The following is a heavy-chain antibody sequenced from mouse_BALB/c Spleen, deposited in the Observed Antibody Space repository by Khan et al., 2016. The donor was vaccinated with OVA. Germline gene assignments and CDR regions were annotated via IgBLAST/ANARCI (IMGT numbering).Heavy chain of an antibody. J-gene: IGHJ3*01. CDR2: ISYSGST. CDR1: GDSITSGY. D-gene: IGHD2-2*01. V-gene: IGHV3-8*02. CDR3: ARYDYGYDGAFAY. Sequence: EVQLQESGPSLVKPSQTLSLTCSVTGDSITSGYWNWIRKFPGNKLEYMGYISYSGSTYYNPSLKSRISISRDTSKNQYYLQLNSVTTEDAATYDCARYDYGYDGAFAYWGQGTLVTVSA.